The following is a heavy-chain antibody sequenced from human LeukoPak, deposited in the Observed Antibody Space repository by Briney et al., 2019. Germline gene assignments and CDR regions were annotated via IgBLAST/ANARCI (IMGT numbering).Heavy chain of an antibody. J-gene: IGHJ1*01. D-gene: IGHD2-21*01. CDR2: TSYDGSNK. CDR3: AIRGGESV. CDR1: GFTFSSYG. Sequence: GRSLRLPCAASGFTFSSYGMHWVRQAPGKGLEWVAVTSYDGSNKHYADSVKGRFTISRDNSKNTLYLQMNSLRAEDTAVYYCAIRGGESVWGQGTLVTVSS. V-gene: IGHV3-30*03.